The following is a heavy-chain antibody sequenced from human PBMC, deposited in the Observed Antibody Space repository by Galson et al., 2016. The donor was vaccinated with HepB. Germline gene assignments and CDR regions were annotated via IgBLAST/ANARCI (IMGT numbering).Heavy chain of an antibody. CDR3: ASGTWDSGLKW. D-gene: IGHD1-26*01. CDR1: GDSVSSNSAA. J-gene: IGHJ4*02. CDR2: TYYRSKWYN. Sequence: CAISGDSVSSNSAAWNWIRQPPSRGLEWLGRTYYRSKWYNDYAVSVKSRININPDTSKNQFSLQLNSVLPEDTAMYYCASGTWDSGLKWWGQGTPVTFSS. V-gene: IGHV6-1*01.